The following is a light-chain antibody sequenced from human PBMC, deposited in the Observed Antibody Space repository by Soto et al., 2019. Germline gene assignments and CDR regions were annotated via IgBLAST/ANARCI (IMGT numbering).Light chain of an antibody. CDR3: QQRQNWPPLT. V-gene: IGKV3-11*01. CDR2: DAS. Sequence: VLTQSPATLSLSPGERATLSCRASQSVNTYLAWYQQRPGQAPRLLIYDASKWAAGIPARFSGSGSGTDFTLTISSLEPEDFAVYYCQQRQNWPPLTFGGGSVVEIK. J-gene: IGKJ4*01. CDR1: QSVNTY.